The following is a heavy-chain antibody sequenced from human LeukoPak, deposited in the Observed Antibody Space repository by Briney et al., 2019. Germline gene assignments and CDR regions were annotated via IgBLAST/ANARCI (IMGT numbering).Heavy chain of an antibody. J-gene: IGHJ1*01. Sequence: PSETLSLTCTVSGGSISSYYWSWIRQPPGKGLEWIGYIYYSGSTNCNPSLKSRVTISVDTSKNQFSLKLSSVTAADTAVYYCARHSSSFDGEYFQHWGQGTLVTVSS. V-gene: IGHV4-59*08. CDR1: GGSISSYY. D-gene: IGHD6-13*01. CDR3: ARHSSSFDGEYFQH. CDR2: IYYSGST.